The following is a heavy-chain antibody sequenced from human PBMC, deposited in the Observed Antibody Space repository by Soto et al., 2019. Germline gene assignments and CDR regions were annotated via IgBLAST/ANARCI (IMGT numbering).Heavy chain of an antibody. CDR3: ARLFGSGWSGFDP. J-gene: IGHJ5*02. CDR1: GYSFSSNW. D-gene: IGHD6-19*01. Sequence: PGESLKISCKGSGYSFSSNWIGWVRQMPGKGLEWMGIIYPGDSDTRYSPSFEGQVTISADKSISTAYLQWTSLKASDTAIYHCARLFGSGWSGFDPWGQGTWSPSPQ. CDR2: IYPGDSDT. V-gene: IGHV5-51*01.